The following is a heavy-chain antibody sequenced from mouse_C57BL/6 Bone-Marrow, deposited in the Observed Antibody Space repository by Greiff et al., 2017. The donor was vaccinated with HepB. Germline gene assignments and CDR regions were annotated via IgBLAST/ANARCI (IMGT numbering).Heavy chain of an antibody. J-gene: IGHJ1*03. D-gene: IGHD1-1*01. CDR3: TRFTWGYFDV. Sequence: VQGVESGAELVRPGASGYTFTDSEMHCVKQTTVHCLEWIGAIDPETCGTAYNQKFKGKATLTADKSSSTAYMELRSLTSEDSAVYYCTRFTWGYFDVWGTGTTVTVSS. CDR1: GYTFTDSE. V-gene: IGHV1-23*01. CDR2: IDPETCGT.